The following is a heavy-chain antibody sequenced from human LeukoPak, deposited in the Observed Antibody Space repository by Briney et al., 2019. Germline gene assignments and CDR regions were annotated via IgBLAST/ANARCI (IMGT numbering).Heavy chain of an antibody. D-gene: IGHD6-13*01. V-gene: IGHV3-7*01. CDR3: ARGPLWAAEGYYFDY. CDR1: GFTFSSYW. Sequence: GGSLRLSCAASGFTFSSYWMSWVRQAPGKGLEWVANIKQDGSEKYYADSVKGRFTISRDNAKNSLYLQMNSLRAEDTAVYYCARGPLWAAEGYYFDYWGQGTLVTVSS. CDR2: IKQDGSEK. J-gene: IGHJ4*02.